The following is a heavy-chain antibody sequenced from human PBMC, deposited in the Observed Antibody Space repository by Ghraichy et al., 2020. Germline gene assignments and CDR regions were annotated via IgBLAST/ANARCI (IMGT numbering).Heavy chain of an antibody. J-gene: IGHJ4*02. CDR2: ISWDGGST. D-gene: IGHD3-10*01. CDR3: AKDMEITMVQGVTVDY. CDR1: GFTFDDYT. Sequence: GESLRLSCAASGFTFDDYTMHWVRQAPGKGLEWVSLISWDGGSTYYADSVKGRFTISRDNSKNSLYLQMNSLRTEDTALYYCAKDMEITMVQGVTVDYWGQGTLVTVSS. V-gene: IGHV3-43*01.